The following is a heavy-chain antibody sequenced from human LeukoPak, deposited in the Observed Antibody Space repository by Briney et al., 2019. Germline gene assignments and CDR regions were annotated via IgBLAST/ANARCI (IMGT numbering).Heavy chain of an antibody. J-gene: IGHJ6*03. Sequence: SETLSLTCTVSGGSISSYYWSWIRQPPGKGVEWIGYIYYSGSTNYNPSLKSRVTISVDTSKNQFSLKLSSVTAADTAVYYCARGEWENYYYYMDVWGKGTTVTISS. CDR3: ARGEWENYYYYMDV. D-gene: IGHD1-26*01. CDR1: GGSISSYY. CDR2: IYYSGST. V-gene: IGHV4-59*01.